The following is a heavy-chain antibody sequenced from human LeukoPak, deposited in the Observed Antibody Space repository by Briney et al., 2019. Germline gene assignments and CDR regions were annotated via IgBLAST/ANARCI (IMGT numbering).Heavy chain of an antibody. Sequence: SETLSLTCTVSPGSISGYYWTWIRQPPGKGLEWIGYIYYTGTTNYNPSLKSRVTISVDASKNQFSLKLSSVTAADTAMYYCARHAAHYDYVWGSYRLGWFDPWGQGTLVTVSS. CDR2: IYYTGTT. D-gene: IGHD3-16*02. CDR1: PGSISGYY. V-gene: IGHV4-59*01. CDR3: ARHAAHYDYVWGSYRLGWFDP. J-gene: IGHJ5*02.